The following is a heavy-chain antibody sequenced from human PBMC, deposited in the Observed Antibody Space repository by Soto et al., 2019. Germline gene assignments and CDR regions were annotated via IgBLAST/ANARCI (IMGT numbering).Heavy chain of an antibody. J-gene: IGHJ3*02. V-gene: IGHV4-4*02. Sequence: SETLSLTCAVSGGSVTNNNYWGWVRQPPGKGLEWIGEIYHTGSTNYNPSLKSRVTMSVDKSKNQFSLKLSSVTAADTAVYHSISSTVTTFNAFDIWGQGTMVTGSS. CDR2: IYHTGST. CDR1: GGSVTNNNY. D-gene: IGHD4-17*01. CDR3: ISSTVTTFNAFDI.